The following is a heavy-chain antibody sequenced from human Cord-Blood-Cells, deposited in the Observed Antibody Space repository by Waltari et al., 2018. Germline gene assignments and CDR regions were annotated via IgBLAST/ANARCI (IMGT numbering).Heavy chain of an antibody. J-gene: IGHJ4*02. CDR2: MNPNRGNT. V-gene: IGHV1-8*01. CDR3: ARHMITFGGVTSGGFDY. Sequence: QVQLVQSGAEVKKPGASVKVSCKASGYTFTSYDINWVRQATGQGLEWMRWMNPNRGNTGYAQKFQGRVTMTRNTSISTAYMELSSLRSEDTAVYYCARHMITFGGVTSGGFDYWGQGTLVTVSS. D-gene: IGHD3-16*01. CDR1: GYTFTSYD.